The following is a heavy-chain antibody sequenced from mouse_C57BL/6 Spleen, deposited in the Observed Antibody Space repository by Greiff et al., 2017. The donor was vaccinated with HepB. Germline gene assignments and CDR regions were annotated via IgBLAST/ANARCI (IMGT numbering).Heavy chain of an antibody. CDR1: GFSLTSYC. J-gene: IGHJ3*01. D-gene: IGHD1-1*01. CDR3: ARSSSYYGSSWFAY. V-gene: IGHV2-2*01. CDR2: IWSGGST. Sequence: QVQLQQSGPGLVQPSQSLSITCTVSGFSLTSYCVHWVRQSPGKGLEWLGVIWSGGSTDYNAAFISRLSISKDNSKSQVFFKMNILQADDTAIYYCARSSSYYGSSWFAYWGQGTLVTVSA.